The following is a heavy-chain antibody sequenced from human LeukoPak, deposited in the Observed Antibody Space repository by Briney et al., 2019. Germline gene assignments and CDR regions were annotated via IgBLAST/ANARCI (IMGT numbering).Heavy chain of an antibody. CDR3: ARDEYDSSGYHTGFDY. Sequence: GGSLRLSCAASGFTVRSNYMSWVRQAPGKGLEWVSVIYSGGSTYYADSVKGRFTISRDNSKNTLYLQMNSLRAEDTAVYYCARDEYDSSGYHTGFDYWGQGTLVTVSS. V-gene: IGHV3-66*02. J-gene: IGHJ4*02. CDR1: GFTVRSNY. D-gene: IGHD3-22*01. CDR2: IYSGGST.